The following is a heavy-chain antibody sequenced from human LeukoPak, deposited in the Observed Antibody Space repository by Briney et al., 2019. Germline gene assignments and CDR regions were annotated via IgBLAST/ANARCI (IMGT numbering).Heavy chain of an antibody. CDR3: AKGQKDEYYFDY. J-gene: IGHJ4*02. Sequence: GASLRLSCAASGFTFSSYAMSWVRQAPGKGLEWVSAISGSGGSTYYADSVKGRFTISRDSSKNTLYLQMNSLRAEDTAVYYCAKGQKDEYYFDYWGQGTLVTVSS. CDR1: GFTFSSYA. CDR2: ISGSGGST. V-gene: IGHV3-23*01.